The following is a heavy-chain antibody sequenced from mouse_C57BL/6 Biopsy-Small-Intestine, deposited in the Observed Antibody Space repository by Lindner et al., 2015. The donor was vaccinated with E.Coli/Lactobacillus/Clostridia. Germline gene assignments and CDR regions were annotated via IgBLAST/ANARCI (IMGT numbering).Heavy chain of an antibody. Sequence: VQLQESGPELVKPGASVKMSCKASGFSFTGYYMNWVKQSPEKSLEWIGEIDPNTGGTTYNQKFKAKATLTVDKSSSTAYMQLKSLTSEDSAVYYCARNSNYGGYAMDYWGQGTSVTVSS. CDR1: GFSFTGYY. J-gene: IGHJ4*01. CDR2: IDPNTGGT. CDR3: ARNSNYGGYAMDY. V-gene: IGHV1-42*01. D-gene: IGHD2-5*01.